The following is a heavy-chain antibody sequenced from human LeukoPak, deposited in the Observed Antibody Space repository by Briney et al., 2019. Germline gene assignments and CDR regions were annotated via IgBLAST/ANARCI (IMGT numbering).Heavy chain of an antibody. V-gene: IGHV3-48*02. CDR1: GFTFSYYS. Sequence: GSLRLSCAASGFTFSYYSMNWVRQAPGKGLEWVSYISSSSSTVYYADSVKGRFTISRDNAKDSVYLQMSSLRDEDTAVYYCARDSTGNFDYWGQGTLVTVSS. CDR2: ISSSSSTV. CDR3: ARDSTGNFDY. D-gene: IGHD1-1*01. J-gene: IGHJ4*02.